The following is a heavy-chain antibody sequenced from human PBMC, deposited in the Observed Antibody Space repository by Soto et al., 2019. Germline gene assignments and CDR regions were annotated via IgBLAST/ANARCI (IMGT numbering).Heavy chain of an antibody. V-gene: IGHV1-8*01. CDR2: MNPNSGNT. Sequence: GASVKVSCKASGYTFTSYDINWVRQATGQGLERMGWMNPNSGNTGYAQKFQGRVTMTRNTSISTAYMELSSLRSEDTAVYYCARSMAARPRIYYYYYYYYMDVWGKGTTVTVSS. J-gene: IGHJ6*03. D-gene: IGHD6-6*01. CDR1: GYTFTSYD. CDR3: ARSMAARPRIYYYYYYYYMDV.